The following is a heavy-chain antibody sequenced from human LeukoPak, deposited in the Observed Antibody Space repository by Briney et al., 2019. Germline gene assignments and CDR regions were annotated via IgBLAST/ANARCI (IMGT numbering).Heavy chain of an antibody. Sequence: ASLKVSCKASGYTFTSYDINWARQATGQRLEWMGWMNPNSGNTGYAQKFPGRVTMTRNTSISTACMELSSLRSEDTAVYYCARYAARPEDYYGMDVWGQGTTVTVSS. D-gene: IGHD6-6*01. CDR1: GYTFTSYD. CDR3: ARYAARPEDYYGMDV. J-gene: IGHJ6*02. CDR2: MNPNSGNT. V-gene: IGHV1-8*01.